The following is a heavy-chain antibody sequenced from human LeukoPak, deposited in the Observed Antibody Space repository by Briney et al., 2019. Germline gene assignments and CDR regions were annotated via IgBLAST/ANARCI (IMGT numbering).Heavy chain of an antibody. V-gene: IGHV3-23*01. J-gene: IGHJ4*02. CDR3: AKRGLGMTHYFDY. D-gene: IGHD7-27*01. CDR2: ISGSGGST. CDR1: GFPFSSHV. Sequence: PGGSLRLSCAASGFPFSSHVLSWVRQAPGKGLEWVSAISGSGGSTYYADSVKGRFTISRDNSKNTLYLQMNSLRAEDTAVYYCAKRGLGMTHYFDYWGQGTLVTVSS.